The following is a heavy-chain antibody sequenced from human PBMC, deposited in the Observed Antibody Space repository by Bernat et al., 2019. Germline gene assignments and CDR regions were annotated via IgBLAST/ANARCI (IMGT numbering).Heavy chain of an antibody. Sequence: EVQLVESGGGLVQPGGSLRLSCAASGFTFSSYWMSWVRQAPGKGLEWVANIKQDGSEKYYVDSVKGRFTISRDNAKNSLYLQMNSLRDEDTAVYYCARALPQRVLLWFRECSVMDVWGEGTTVTVSS. V-gene: IGHV3-7*03. CDR3: ARALPQRVLLWFRECSVMDV. J-gene: IGHJ6*04. D-gene: IGHD3-10*01. CDR2: IKQDGSEK. CDR1: GFTFSSYW.